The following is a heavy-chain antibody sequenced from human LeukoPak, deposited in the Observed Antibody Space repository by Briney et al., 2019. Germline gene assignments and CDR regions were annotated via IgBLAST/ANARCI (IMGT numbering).Heavy chain of an antibody. Sequence: AEALSLTCAVSGGSFSGYYWTWIRQPPGKGLEWIGEINHNGRTNYNPSLKSRVIMSVDTSKNQFSLKLSSVTAADTAVYYCARPLGYCSDSRCPQSWFDPWGQGTLVTVSS. CDR2: INHNGRT. D-gene: IGHD2-15*01. V-gene: IGHV4-34*01. J-gene: IGHJ5*02. CDR1: GGSFSGYY. CDR3: ARPLGYCSDSRCPQSWFDP.